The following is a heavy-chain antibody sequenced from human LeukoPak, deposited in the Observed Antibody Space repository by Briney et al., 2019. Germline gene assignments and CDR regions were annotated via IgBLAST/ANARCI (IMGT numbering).Heavy chain of an antibody. Sequence: GGSLRLSCAASGFTFSNYGMHWVRQAPGRGLEWVAVIWYDGSYKYYADSVKGRFTISRDNSKNTLYLEMIALRTEDSAVYYCAKGPVSGSRSPLDFWGQGTLVTVSS. V-gene: IGHV3-30*02. CDR2: IWYDGSYK. CDR1: GFTFSNYG. CDR3: AKGPVSGSRSPLDF. J-gene: IGHJ4*02. D-gene: IGHD1-26*01.